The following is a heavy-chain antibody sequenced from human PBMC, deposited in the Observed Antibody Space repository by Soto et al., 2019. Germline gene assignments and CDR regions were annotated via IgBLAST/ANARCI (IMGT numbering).Heavy chain of an antibody. J-gene: IGHJ4*02. Sequence: QVQLVQSGAEVKKPGSSVKVSCKASGGTFSSYTISWVRQAPGQGLEWMGRIIPILGIANYAQKFQGRVTITADKSTSTAYMELNSLRSEDTAVYYCAGFWSRDDSSGYYSGWGQGTLVTVSS. D-gene: IGHD3-22*01. CDR3: AGFWSRDDSSGYYSG. CDR2: IIPILGIA. V-gene: IGHV1-69*02. CDR1: GGTFSSYT.